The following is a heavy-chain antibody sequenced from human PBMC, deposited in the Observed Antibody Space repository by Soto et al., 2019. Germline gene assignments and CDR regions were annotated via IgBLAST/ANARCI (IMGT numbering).Heavy chain of an antibody. V-gene: IGHV3-30-3*01. D-gene: IGHD1-1*01. J-gene: IGHJ4*02. CDR1: GFSFRSYA. CDR2: ISDDGSKK. Sequence: QVQLVESGGGVVQPGRSLRLSCAASGFSFRSYAMHWVRQAPGKGLEWLAIISDDGSKKYYADSVEGRFTISRDNSKNTLYLQMNSLRTEDTAVYYCAREPHLDPGYFDFWGQGTLVTVSS. CDR3: AREPHLDPGYFDF.